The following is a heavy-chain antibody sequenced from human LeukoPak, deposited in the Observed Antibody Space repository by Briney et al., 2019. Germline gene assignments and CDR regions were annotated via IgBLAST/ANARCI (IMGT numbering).Heavy chain of an antibody. CDR3: AKRTSSSSSWSSWDY. V-gene: IGHV3-23*01. J-gene: IGHJ4*02. D-gene: IGHD6-13*01. CDR2: IGDSSTPT. CDR1: GFSFSTYA. Sequence: GGSLRLSCVASGFSFSTYAKTWVRQAPEKGLEWVSVIGDSSTPTYYADSVKGRFTISRDNSKNTLYLQMNSLRAEDTAVYYCAKRTSSSSSWSSWDYWGQGTLVTVSS.